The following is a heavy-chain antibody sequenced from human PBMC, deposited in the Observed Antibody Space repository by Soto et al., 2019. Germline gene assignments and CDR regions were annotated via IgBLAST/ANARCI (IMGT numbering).Heavy chain of an antibody. CDR3: ARDQSGESSGRYAYYYGMDV. CDR1: GGSVSSGSYY. Sequence: SETLSLTCTVSGGSVSSGSYYWSWIRQPPGKGLEWIGYIYYSGSTNYNPSLKSRVTISVDTSKNQFSLKLSSVTAADTAVYYCARDQSGESSGRYAYYYGMDVWGQGTTVTVSS. D-gene: IGHD6-19*01. CDR2: IYYSGST. J-gene: IGHJ6*02. V-gene: IGHV4-61*01.